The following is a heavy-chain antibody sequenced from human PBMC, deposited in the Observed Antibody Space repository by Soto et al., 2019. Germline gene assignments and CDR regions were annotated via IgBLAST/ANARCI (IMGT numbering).Heavy chain of an antibody. CDR1: GGSISSGNW. Sequence: SETLSLTCAVSGGSISSGNWWTWVRQPPGKGLEWIGEIYQSGSTNYNPSLKSRVTISIDTSKNQFSLKLSSVTAADTAVYYCARGRLGYTSGSYFFDYWSQGPLVTVSS. J-gene: IGHJ4*02. CDR2: IYQSGST. CDR3: ARGRLGYTSGSYFFDY. D-gene: IGHD5-18*01. V-gene: IGHV4-4*02.